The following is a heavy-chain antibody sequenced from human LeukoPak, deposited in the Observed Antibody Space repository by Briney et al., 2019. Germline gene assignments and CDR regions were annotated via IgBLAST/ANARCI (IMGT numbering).Heavy chain of an antibody. V-gene: IGHV7-4-1*02. D-gene: IGHD3-22*01. CDR2: IHPSTGNP. CDR1: GYTFTNYA. CDR3: ARNHYYYDSSGFLGY. Sequence: ASVKVSCKTSGYTFTNYAMNWVRQAPGQGLEWMGWIHPSTGNPTYAQGFTGRFVFSLDTSVSTTYLQISSLKAEDTAVYYCARNHYYYDSSGFLGYWGQGTLVTVSS. J-gene: IGHJ4*02.